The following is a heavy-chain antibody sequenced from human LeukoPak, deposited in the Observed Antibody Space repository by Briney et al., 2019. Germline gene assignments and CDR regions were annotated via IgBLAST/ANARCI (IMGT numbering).Heavy chain of an antibody. D-gene: IGHD3-16*01. CDR3: ARGLQVWSRDPFDD. J-gene: IGHJ4*02. CDR1: GGSISSSSYY. Sequence: PSETLSLTCTVSGGSISSSSYYWGWIRQPPGKGLEWIGSISHSGSTSYYPSLKSRATISVDTSKNQFSLKLSSVTAADTAMYYCARGLQVWSRDPFDDWGQGTLVTVSS. CDR2: ISHSGST. V-gene: IGHV4-39*07.